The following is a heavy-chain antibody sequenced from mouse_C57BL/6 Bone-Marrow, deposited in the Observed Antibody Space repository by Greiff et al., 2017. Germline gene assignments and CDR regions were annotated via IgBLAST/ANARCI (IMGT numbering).Heavy chain of an antibody. V-gene: IGHV1-54*01. CDR3: AREGLRRGSWFAY. CDR2: INPGSGGT. D-gene: IGHD2-4*01. J-gene: IGHJ3*01. CDR1: GYAFTNYL. Sequence: VQLQQSGAELVRPGTSVKVSCKASGYAFTNYLIEWVKQRPGQGLEWIGVINPGSGGTNYNEKFKGKATLTADKSSSTAYMQLSSLTSEDSAVYFCAREGLRRGSWFAYWGQGTLATVSA.